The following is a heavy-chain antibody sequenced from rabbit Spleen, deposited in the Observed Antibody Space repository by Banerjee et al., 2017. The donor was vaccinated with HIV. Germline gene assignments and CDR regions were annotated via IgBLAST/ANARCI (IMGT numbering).Heavy chain of an antibody. Sequence: QSLEESGGDLVKPGASLTLTCTASGFSFSAGYYMCWVRQAPGKGLEWIACIDTGSSGFTYFATWAKGRFTCSKTSSTTVTLQMIRLTAADTATYFCARDTSSSFSSYGMDLWGPGTLVTVS. J-gene: IGHJ6*01. CDR2: IDTGSSGFT. D-gene: IGHD1-1*01. CDR1: GFSFSAGYY. V-gene: IGHV1S40*01. CDR3: ARDTSSSFSSYGMDL.